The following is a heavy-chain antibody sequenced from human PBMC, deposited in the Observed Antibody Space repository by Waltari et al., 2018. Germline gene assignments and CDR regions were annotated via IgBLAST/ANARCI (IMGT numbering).Heavy chain of an antibody. D-gene: IGHD3-22*01. CDR2: IYYSGTT. CDR3: ARDNGDSSVDY. J-gene: IGHJ4*02. Sequence: QVQLQESGPGLVKPSQTLSLTCTVSGGSISSGGYYWSWIRQHPGKGLEWMGYIYYSGTTYYNPSLKSQITISVDTSKNLFSLKLSAVTAADTAVYYCARDNGDSSVDYWGQGTLVTVSS. V-gene: IGHV4-31*01. CDR1: GGSISSGGYY.